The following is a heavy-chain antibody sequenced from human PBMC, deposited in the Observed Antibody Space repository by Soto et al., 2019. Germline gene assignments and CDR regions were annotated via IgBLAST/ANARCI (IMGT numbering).Heavy chain of an antibody. V-gene: IGHV1-69*08. J-gene: IGHJ5*02. D-gene: IGHD3-10*01. CDR2: IIPILGIA. Sequence: QVQLVQSGAEVKKPGSSVKVSCKASGGTFSSYTISWVRQAPGQGLEWMGRIIPILGIANYAQKFQGRVTITADKSTSTAYMELSSLRSEDTAVYYCARDLLYGSGSYYNGYGWFDPWGQGTLVTVSS. CDR3: ARDLLYGSGSYYNGYGWFDP. CDR1: GGTFSSYT.